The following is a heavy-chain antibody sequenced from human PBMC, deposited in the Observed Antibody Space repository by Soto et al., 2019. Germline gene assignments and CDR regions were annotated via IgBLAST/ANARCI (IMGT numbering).Heavy chain of an antibody. CDR1: GFTFSSYS. D-gene: IGHD3-9*01. V-gene: IGHV3-48*01. CDR3: ASDILTGYKIPDRPIDY. J-gene: IGHJ4*02. Sequence: PGGSLRLSCAASGFTFSSYSMNWVRQAPGKGLEWVSYISSSSSTIYYADSVKGRFTISRDNAKNSLYLQMNSLRAEDTAVYYCASDILTGYKIPDRPIDYWGQGTLVTVSS. CDR2: ISSSSSTI.